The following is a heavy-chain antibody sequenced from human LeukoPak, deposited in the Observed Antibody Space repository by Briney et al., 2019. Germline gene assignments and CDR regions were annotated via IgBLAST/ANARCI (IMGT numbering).Heavy chain of an antibody. CDR3: ARDYRWVTTGGFDY. J-gene: IGHJ4*02. V-gene: IGHV3-48*02. CDR1: GFTFSSYS. D-gene: IGHD4-17*01. Sequence: PGGSLRLSCAASGFTFSSYSMNRVRRAPGKGLEWVSYISSSSSTIYYADSVKGRFTISRDNAKNSLYLQMNSLRDEDTAVYYCARDYRWVTTGGFDYWGQGTLVTVSS. CDR2: ISSSSSTI.